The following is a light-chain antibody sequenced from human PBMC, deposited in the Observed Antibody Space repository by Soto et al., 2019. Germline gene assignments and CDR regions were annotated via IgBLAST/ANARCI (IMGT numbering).Light chain of an antibody. J-gene: IGKJ1*01. V-gene: IGKV4-1*01. CDR1: QSVLYSSNNKNY. CDR2: WAS. Sequence: DIVMTQSPDSLAVSLGERATINCKSSQSVLYSSNNKNYLAWYQQKPGQPPKLLIYWASTRESGVPDRFSGSGSGTDFTLTIRSLQAEDGAVYYCQQYYSTPWTFGQGPKVEIK. CDR3: QQYYSTPWT.